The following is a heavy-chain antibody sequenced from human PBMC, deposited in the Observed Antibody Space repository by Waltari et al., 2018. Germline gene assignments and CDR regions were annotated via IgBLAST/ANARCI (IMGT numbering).Heavy chain of an antibody. CDR2: IYYSGST. J-gene: IGHJ4*02. CDR1: GGSISRYY. CDR3: ARGYRRDGYDY. Sequence: QVQLQESGPGLVKPSETLSLTCTVSGGSISRYYWRWIRQPPGKGLEWIGYIYYSGSTNYNPSLKSRVTISVDTSKNQFSLKLSSVTAADTAVYYCARGYRRDGYDYWGQGTLVTVSS. V-gene: IGHV4-59*01. D-gene: IGHD3-16*02.